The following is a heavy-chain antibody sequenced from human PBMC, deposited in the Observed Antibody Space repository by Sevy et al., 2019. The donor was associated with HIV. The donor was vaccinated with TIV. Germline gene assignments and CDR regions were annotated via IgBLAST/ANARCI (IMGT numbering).Heavy chain of an antibody. CDR3: ARDYGGSSWYLFLGMDV. CDR1: GYTFTSYA. Sequence: ASVKVSCKASGYTFTSYAMNWVRQAPGQGLEWMGWINTNTGNPTYAQGFTGRFVFSLDTSVSTAYLQISSLKAEDTAVYYCARDYGGSSWYLFLGMDVWGQGTTVTVSS. CDR2: INTNTGNP. V-gene: IGHV7-4-1*02. D-gene: IGHD6-13*01. J-gene: IGHJ6*02.